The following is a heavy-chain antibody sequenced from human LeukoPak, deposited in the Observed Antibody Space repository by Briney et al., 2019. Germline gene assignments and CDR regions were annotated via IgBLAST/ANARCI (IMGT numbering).Heavy chain of an antibody. Sequence: GGSLRLSCAASEFTFSNYDMHWVPQATRRGLEWVSTIDTAGNTWYPDSVKGRFTISRENAKNSLNLQMNSLRVGDTAVYYCARAKMPGIQTAGRVNYFDSWGQGTLVTVSA. CDR2: IDTAGNT. CDR1: EFTFSNYD. CDR3: ARAKMPGIQTAGRVNYFDS. V-gene: IGHV3-13*01. J-gene: IGHJ4*02. D-gene: IGHD6-13*01.